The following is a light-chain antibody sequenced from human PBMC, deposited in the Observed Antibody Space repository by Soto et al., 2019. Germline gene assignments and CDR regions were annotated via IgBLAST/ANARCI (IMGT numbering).Light chain of an antibody. CDR2: LAS. V-gene: IGKV3-20*01. J-gene: IGKJ1*01. CDR1: QSITNNY. CDR3: QQYGSSPWT. Sequence: EIVLTQSPGTLSLSLGEGATLSCRASQSITNNYLAWYQQKPGQAPRLLIYLASNRAAGIPDRFSGSGSGADFTLTINTLEPEDFAVYHCQQYGSSPWTFGQGTKVDIK.